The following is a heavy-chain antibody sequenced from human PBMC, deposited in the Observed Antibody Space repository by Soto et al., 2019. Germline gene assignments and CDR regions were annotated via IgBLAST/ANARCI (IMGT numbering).Heavy chain of an antibody. J-gene: IGHJ4*02. CDR2: INGGNGNT. CDR3: SRVSGCYHLDY. CDR1: GYTFTSYA. V-gene: IGHV1-3*01. Sequence: ASVKVSCKASGYTFTSYAMHWVRQAPGQRLEWMGWINGGNGNTKYSQKFQGRVTITRDTSASTDYMELSSLRSEDTSFYYFSRVSGCYHLDYCGQGTLVTVSS. D-gene: IGHD2-21*02.